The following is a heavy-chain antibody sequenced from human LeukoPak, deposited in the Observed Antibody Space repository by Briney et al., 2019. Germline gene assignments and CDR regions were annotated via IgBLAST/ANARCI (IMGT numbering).Heavy chain of an antibody. V-gene: IGHV4-4*07. CDR3: ARPNYDFWSGYYTGWFDP. CDR2: IYTSGST. CDR1: GGSNSSYY. J-gene: IGHJ5*02. D-gene: IGHD3-3*01. Sequence: SETLSLTCTVSGGSNSSYYWSWIRQPAGKGLEWIGRIYTSGSTNYNPSLKSRVTMSVDTSKNQFSLKLSSVTAADTAVYYCARPNYDFWSGYYTGWFDPWGQGTLVTVSS.